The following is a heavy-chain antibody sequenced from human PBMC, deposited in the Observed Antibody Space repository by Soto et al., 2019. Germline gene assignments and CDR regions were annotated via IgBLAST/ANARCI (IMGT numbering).Heavy chain of an antibody. Sequence: GGSLRLSCAASGFTFNIHAMTWVRQAPGKGLEWVSAISGNGGSTYYADSVKGRFSISRDNSKNTLFLQMNSLRAEDTAMYYCAKSANRNPENRFDYWGQGALVTVSS. V-gene: IGHV3-23*01. D-gene: IGHD1-1*01. J-gene: IGHJ4*02. CDR2: ISGNGGST. CDR1: GFTFNIHA. CDR3: AKSANRNPENRFDY.